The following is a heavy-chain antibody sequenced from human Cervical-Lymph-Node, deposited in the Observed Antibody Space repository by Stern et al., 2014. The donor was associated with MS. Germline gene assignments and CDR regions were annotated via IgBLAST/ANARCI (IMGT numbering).Heavy chain of an antibody. CDR3: MGVGDAMHV. CDR2: MSFVGGNK. Sequence: VQLVESGGGVVQPGRSLTLSCAASGFSLSNSAMHWVRQAPGKGLEWVAVMSFVGGNKKYGDSVKGRLSISRDMANNTLFLQMNSLRLEDTAVYYCMGVGDAMHVWGQGTTVIVSS. V-gene: IGHV3-30*03. CDR1: GFSLSNSA. J-gene: IGHJ6*02.